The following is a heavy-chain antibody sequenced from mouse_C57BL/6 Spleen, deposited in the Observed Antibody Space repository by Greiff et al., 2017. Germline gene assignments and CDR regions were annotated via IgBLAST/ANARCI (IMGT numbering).Heavy chain of an antibody. J-gene: IGHJ4*01. Sequence: QVQLQQPGAELVMPGASVKLSCKASGYTFTSYWMHWVKQRPGQGLEWIGAINPSDSYTNYNQKFKGKSTLTVDKSSSTAYMQLSSLTSEDSAVXYCARAHTNVGYARDYWGQGTSVTVSA. CDR1: GYTFTSYW. V-gene: IGHV1-69*01. D-gene: IGHD1-3*01. CDR2: INPSDSYT. CDR3: ARAHTNVGYARDY.